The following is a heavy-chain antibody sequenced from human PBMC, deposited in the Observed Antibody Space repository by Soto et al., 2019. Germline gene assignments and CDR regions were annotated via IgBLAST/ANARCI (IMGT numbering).Heavy chain of an antibody. D-gene: IGHD2-15*01. CDR2: IIPIFGTA. V-gene: IGHV1-69*13. CDR1: GGTCSSYA. Sequence: SVKVSCKASGGTCSSYAISWVRQAPGQGLEWMGGIIPIFGTANYAQKFQGRVTITADESTSTAYLQWSSLKASDTAIYYCASGSRDCSGGSCYSHWGQGTLVTVSS. J-gene: IGHJ4*02. CDR3: ASGSRDCSGGSCYSH.